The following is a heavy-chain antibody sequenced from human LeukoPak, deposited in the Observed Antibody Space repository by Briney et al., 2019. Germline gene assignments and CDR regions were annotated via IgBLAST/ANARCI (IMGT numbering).Heavy chain of an antibody. Sequence: ASVKVSCKASGGTFSSYAISWVRQAPGQGLEWMGGIIPIFGTANYAQKFQGRVTITTDESTSTAYMELSSLRSEDTAVYYCAAMVRGVIISENHNWFDPWGQGTLVTVSS. CDR2: IIPIFGTA. J-gene: IGHJ5*02. V-gene: IGHV1-69*05. CDR1: GGTFSSYA. CDR3: AAMVRGVIISENHNWFDP. D-gene: IGHD3-10*01.